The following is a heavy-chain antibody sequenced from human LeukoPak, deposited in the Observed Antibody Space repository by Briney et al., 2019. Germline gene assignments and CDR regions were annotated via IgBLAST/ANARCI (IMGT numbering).Heavy chain of an antibody. CDR2: INHSGST. J-gene: IGHJ4*02. Sequence: PSETLSLTCAVYGGSFSGYYWSWIRQPPGKGLEWIGEINHSGSTNYNPSLKSRVTISVDTSKNQFSLKLSSVTAADTAVYYCARDFPYCGGDCYSHGGYWGQGTLVTVSS. CDR1: GGSFSGYY. D-gene: IGHD2-21*02. CDR3: ARDFPYCGGDCYSHGGY. V-gene: IGHV4-34*01.